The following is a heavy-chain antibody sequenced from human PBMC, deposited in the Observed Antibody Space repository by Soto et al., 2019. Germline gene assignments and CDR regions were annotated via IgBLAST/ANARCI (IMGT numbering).Heavy chain of an antibody. D-gene: IGHD6-19*01. CDR2: INHSGST. Sequence: SKTLSLTCAVYGGSFSGYYWSWIRQPPGKGLEWIGEINHSGSTNYNPSLKSRVTISVDTSKNQFSLKLSSVTAADTAVYYCARVPYSSGWYVGAFDIWGQGTMVTVSS. CDR3: ARVPYSSGWYVGAFDI. V-gene: IGHV4-34*01. CDR1: GGSFSGYY. J-gene: IGHJ3*02.